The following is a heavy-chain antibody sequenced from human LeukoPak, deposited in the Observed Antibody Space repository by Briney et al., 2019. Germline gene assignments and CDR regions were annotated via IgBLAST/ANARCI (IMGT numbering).Heavy chain of an antibody. D-gene: IGHD2-8*01. CDR1: GGSFSGYY. CDR2: INHSGST. V-gene: IGHV4-34*01. J-gene: IGHJ4*02. CDR3: ARERRTDCTNGVCYRARAIDY. Sequence: SETLSLTCAVYGGSFSGYYWSWIRQPPGKGLEWIGEINHSGSTNYNPSLKSRVTISVDTSKNQFSLKLSSVTAADTAVYYCARERRTDCTNGVCYRARAIDYWGQGTLVTVSS.